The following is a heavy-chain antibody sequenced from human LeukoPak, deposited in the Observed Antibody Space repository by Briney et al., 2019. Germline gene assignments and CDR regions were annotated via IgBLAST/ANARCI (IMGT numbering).Heavy chain of an antibody. CDR2: INHSGST. J-gene: IGHJ4*02. V-gene: IGHV4-34*01. D-gene: IGHD3-22*01. CDR1: GGSFSGYY. Sequence: SETLSLTCAVYGGSFSGYYWSWIRQPPGKGLEWIGEINHSGSTNYNPSLKSRVTISVDTSKNQFSLKLSSVTAADTAVYYCASRPKYYYDSSGYYFDYWGQGTLVTVSS. CDR3: ASRPKYYYDSSGYYFDY.